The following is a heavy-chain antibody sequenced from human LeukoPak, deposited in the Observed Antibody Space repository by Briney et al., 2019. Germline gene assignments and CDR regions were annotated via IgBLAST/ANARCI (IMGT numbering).Heavy chain of an antibody. CDR1: GFTFSSYW. CDR3: ARDRGDTAIYDY. V-gene: IGHV3-7*01. Sequence: GGSLRLSCAASGFTFSSYWMSWVRQAPGKGLEWVANIKQDGSNKYYADSVKGRFTISRDNSKNTLYLQMNSLRAEDTAVYYCARDRGDTAIYDYWGQGTLVTVSS. CDR2: IKQDGSNK. D-gene: IGHD5-18*01. J-gene: IGHJ4*02.